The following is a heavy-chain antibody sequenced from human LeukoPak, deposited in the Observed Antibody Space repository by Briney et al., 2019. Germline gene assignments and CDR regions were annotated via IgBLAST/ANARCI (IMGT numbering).Heavy chain of an antibody. D-gene: IGHD7-27*01. J-gene: IGHJ4*02. Sequence: XXWXXXXPXKGLEWVSAISGSGGRTYYADSVKGRFTISRDNSKNTLYLQMNSLRAEDTAVYYCAKDNNWGTDYFDYWGQGTLVTVSS. V-gene: IGHV3-23*01. CDR2: ISGSGGRT. CDR3: AKDNNWGTDYFDY.